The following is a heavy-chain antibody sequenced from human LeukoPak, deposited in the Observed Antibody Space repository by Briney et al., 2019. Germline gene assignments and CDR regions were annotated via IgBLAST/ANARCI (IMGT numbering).Heavy chain of an antibody. CDR1: GFSFSTYT. J-gene: IGHJ4*02. V-gene: IGHV3-48*01. CDR2: ISRSSNNL. CDR3: ATSGTNYDILTYFDY. Sequence: GGSLRLSCAASGFSFSTYTMNWVRQAPGKGLEWISSISRSSNNLYYADSVQGRFTLSRDNGKNSLYLQMNSLRAEDTAVYYCATSGTNYDILTYFDYWGQGTLVTVSS. D-gene: IGHD3-9*01.